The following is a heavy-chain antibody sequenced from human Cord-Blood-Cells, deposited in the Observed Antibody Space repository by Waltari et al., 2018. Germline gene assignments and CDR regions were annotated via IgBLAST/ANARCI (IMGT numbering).Heavy chain of an antibody. CDR2: KKQDGSEK. D-gene: IGHD5-12*01. CDR3: ARTSGYDYYYYYYGMDV. Sequence: EVQLVESGGGLVQPGGSLRLSCAASGFTFSSDWRSWVRQAPGKGLEWVANKKQDGSEKYYVDSVKGRFTISRDNAKNSLYLQMNSLRAEDTAVYYCARTSGYDYYYYYYGMDVWGQGTTVTVSS. CDR1: GFTFSSDW. V-gene: IGHV3-7*01. J-gene: IGHJ6*02.